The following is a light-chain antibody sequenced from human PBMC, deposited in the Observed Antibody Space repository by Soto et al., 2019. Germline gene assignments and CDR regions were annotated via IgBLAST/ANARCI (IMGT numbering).Light chain of an antibody. CDR2: DAS. J-gene: IGKJ4*01. Sequence: EIVMTPSPATLSVSPGERATLSCRASESVSSKLVWYQKKPGQAPRLLIHDASTRATGIPARFSGSGSGTEFILTISSVESEDFAVYYCQQYGSSPPTFGGGTKVDIK. CDR1: ESVSSK. CDR3: QQYGSSPPT. V-gene: IGKV3-15*01.